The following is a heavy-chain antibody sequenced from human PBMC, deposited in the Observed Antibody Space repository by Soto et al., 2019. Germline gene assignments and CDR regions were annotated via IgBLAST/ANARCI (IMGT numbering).Heavy chain of an antibody. Sequence: SETLSLTCTVSGGSVSSGSYYWSWIRQPPGKGLEWIGYIYYSGSTNYNPSLKSRVTISVDTSKNQFSLKLSSVTAADTAVYYCARWRDYVGLGWFDPWGQGTLVTVSS. CDR3: ARWRDYVGLGWFDP. D-gene: IGHD4-17*01. J-gene: IGHJ5*02. CDR2: IYYSGST. CDR1: GGSVSSGSYY. V-gene: IGHV4-61*01.